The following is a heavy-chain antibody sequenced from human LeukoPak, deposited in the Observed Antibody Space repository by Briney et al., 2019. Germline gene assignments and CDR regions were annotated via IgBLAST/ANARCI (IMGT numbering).Heavy chain of an antibody. Sequence: SETLSLTCTVSGGSISSSSYYWGWIRQPPGKGLEWIGRISYSESTYYNPSLKSRVTISVDTSKNQFSLKLSSVTAADTAVYYCAGTLAAAGPDYWGQGTLVTVSS. D-gene: IGHD6-13*01. CDR2: ISYSEST. J-gene: IGHJ4*02. CDR1: GGSISSSSYY. V-gene: IGHV4-39*07. CDR3: AGTLAAAGPDY.